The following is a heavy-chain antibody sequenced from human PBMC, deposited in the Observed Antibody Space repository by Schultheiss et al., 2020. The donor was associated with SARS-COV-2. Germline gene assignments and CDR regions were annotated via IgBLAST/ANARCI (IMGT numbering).Heavy chain of an antibody. D-gene: IGHD2-21*01. V-gene: IGHV4-30-2*01. Sequence: SETLSLTCTVSGGSISSGGYSWSWIRQPPGKGLEWIGYIYHSGSTYYSPSLKSRVTISVDTSKNQFSLKLSSVTAADTAVYYCARGERVALGNWFDPWGQGTLVTVSS. CDR1: GGSISSGGYS. CDR3: ARGERVALGNWFDP. CDR2: IYHSGST. J-gene: IGHJ5*02.